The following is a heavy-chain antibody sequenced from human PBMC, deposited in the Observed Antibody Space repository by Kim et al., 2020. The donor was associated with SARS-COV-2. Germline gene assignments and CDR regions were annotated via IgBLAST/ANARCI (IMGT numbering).Heavy chain of an antibody. J-gene: IGHJ4*02. V-gene: IGHV1-69*13. D-gene: IGHD6-19*01. CDR1: GGTFSSYA. CDR2: IIPIFGTA. CDR3: ARADGVDRHSSGWTNLPFDY. Sequence: SVKVSCKASGGTFSSYAISWVRQAPGQGLEWMGGIIPIFGTANYAQKFQGRVTITADESTSTAYMELSSLRSEDTAVYYCARADGVDRHSSGWTNLPFDYWGQGTLVTVSS.